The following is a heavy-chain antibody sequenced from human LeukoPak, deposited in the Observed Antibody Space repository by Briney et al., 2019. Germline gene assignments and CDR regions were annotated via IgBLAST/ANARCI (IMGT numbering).Heavy chain of an antibody. J-gene: IGHJ6*03. V-gene: IGHV1-69*05. D-gene: IGHD1-14*01. Sequence: SVKVSCKASGYTFTSYDINWVRQAPGQGLEWMGRIIPIFGTANYAQKFQGRVTITTDESTSTAYMELSSLRSEDTAVYYCARGPEPYYYYYMDVWGKGTTVTVSS. CDR2: IIPIFGTA. CDR1: GYTFTSYD. CDR3: ARGPEPYYYYYMDV.